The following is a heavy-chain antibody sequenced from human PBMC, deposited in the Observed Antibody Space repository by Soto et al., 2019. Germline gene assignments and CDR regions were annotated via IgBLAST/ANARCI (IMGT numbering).Heavy chain of an antibody. CDR3: ARDDYSDSSGYYGY. CDR1: GYTFTIYG. J-gene: IGHJ4*02. Sequence: QVQLVQSGAEVKKPGASVKVSCKASGYTFTIYGISWVRQAPGQGLEWMGWISGYNGNTDYAQNLQDRVTLTTDASTSSVYMERISLRSHDTAVYYPARDDYSDSSGYYGYWGQGTLITVST. CDR2: ISGYNGNT. D-gene: IGHD3-22*01. V-gene: IGHV1-18*04.